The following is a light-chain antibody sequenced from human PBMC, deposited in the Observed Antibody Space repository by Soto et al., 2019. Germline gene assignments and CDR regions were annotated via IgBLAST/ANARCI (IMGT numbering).Light chain of an antibody. V-gene: IGLV2-11*01. CDR2: YVS. CDR3: CSSAGGFTWV. CDR1: SSDV. J-gene: IGLJ3*02. Sequence: QSALTQPRSVSGSPGQSVTISCTATSSDVVSWYQQHPGKAPKLIIYYVSQRPSGVPDRFSGSKSGNTASLTISGLQAEDEADYYCCSSAGGFTWVFGGGTKLTVL.